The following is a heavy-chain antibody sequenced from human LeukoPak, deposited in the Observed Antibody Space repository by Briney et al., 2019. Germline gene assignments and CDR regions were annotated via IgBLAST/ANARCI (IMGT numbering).Heavy chain of an antibody. D-gene: IGHD6-19*01. CDR2: ISYDGRKK. CDR3: AREVADVDAFDI. Sequence: GGSLRLSCAASNFTFSSYAMHWVRQAPGKGLEWVAIISYDGRKKYHADAVKGRFTISRDNSKNTLYLQMNSLRVEDTAVYYCAREVADVDAFDIWGQGTMVTVSS. V-gene: IGHV3-30*04. CDR1: NFTFSSYA. J-gene: IGHJ3*02.